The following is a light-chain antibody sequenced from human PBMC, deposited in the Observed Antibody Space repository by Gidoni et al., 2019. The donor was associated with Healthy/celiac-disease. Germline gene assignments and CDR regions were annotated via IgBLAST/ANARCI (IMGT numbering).Light chain of an antibody. V-gene: IGKV1-39*01. CDR2: AAS. Sequence: DIQMTQSPSSLSASVGDRVTITCRASQSISIYLNWYQQKPGKAPKLLIYAASSLQSGVPSRFSGSGSGTDFTLTISSLQPEDFATYYCQQTYSTPPLTFGGXTKVEIK. J-gene: IGKJ4*01. CDR3: QQTYSTPPLT. CDR1: QSISIY.